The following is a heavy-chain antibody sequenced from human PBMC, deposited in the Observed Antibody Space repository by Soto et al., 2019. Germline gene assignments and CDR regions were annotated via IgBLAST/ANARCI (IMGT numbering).Heavy chain of an antibody. CDR3: ARRHLIYGDSYAHCDRLDV. V-gene: IGHV5-51*01. CDR1: GYSFTSGW. CDR2: IYPGDSDT. J-gene: IGHJ6*02. D-gene: IGHD4-17*01. Sequence: EGLKISCEGSGYSFTSGWIGWVRQMAGKGLKWMGIIYPGDSDTRYSPSFQGQVTISADKSISTAYLQWSSLKASDTAMYYCARRHLIYGDSYAHCDRLDVPAQRTTVPVSS.